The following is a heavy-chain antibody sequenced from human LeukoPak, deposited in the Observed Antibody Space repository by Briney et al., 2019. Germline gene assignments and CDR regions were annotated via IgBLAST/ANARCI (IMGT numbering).Heavy chain of an antibody. V-gene: IGHV4-59*11. J-gene: IGHJ4*02. Sequence: SETLSLTCTVSGGSITNHYWNWIRQSSGKQLEWIGSIHYSGTINYSPSLKSRITISLDTSKNQFSLKLSSVTAADTAMYYCATSYDHGWLIGSWGQGTLVTASS. D-gene: IGHD3-16*01. CDR2: IHYSGTI. CDR1: GGSITNHY. CDR3: ATSYDHGWLIGS.